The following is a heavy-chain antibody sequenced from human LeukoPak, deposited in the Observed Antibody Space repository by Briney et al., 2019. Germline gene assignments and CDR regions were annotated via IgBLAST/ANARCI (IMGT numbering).Heavy chain of an antibody. Sequence: GESLKISCKGSGYSFTSYWIGWVRQMPGKGLEWMGIIYPGDSDTRYSPSFQGQVTISADKSISTAYLQWSSLKASDTAMYYCARQLPPPLWRAGSAFDIWGQGTMVTVSS. CDR1: GYSFTSYW. J-gene: IGHJ3*02. V-gene: IGHV5-51*01. CDR2: IYPGDSDT. D-gene: IGHD2/OR15-2a*01. CDR3: ARQLPPPLWRAGSAFDI.